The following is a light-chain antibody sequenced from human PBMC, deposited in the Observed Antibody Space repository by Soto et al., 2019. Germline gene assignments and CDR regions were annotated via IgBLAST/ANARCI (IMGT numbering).Light chain of an antibody. Sequence: EIVLTQSPGTLSLSPGERATLSCRASQSVSSSYLAWYQQKPGQAPRLLIYGASSRPTGIPDRVSGSGSGTDFTLSISRLEPEDFAVYYCPQYGSSPWTFGQGTKVDIK. CDR2: GAS. J-gene: IGKJ1*01. CDR3: PQYGSSPWT. V-gene: IGKV3-20*01. CDR1: QSVSSSY.